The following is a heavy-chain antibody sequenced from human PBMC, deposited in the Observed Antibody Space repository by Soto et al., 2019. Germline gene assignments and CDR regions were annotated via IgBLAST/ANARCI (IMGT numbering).Heavy chain of an antibody. J-gene: IGHJ5*02. Sequence: GGSLRLSCAASGFTFSSYAMSWVRQAPGKGLEWVSAISGSGGSTYYADSVKGRFTISRDNSKNTLYLQMNSLRAEDTAVYYCAKDPGTIFGVVIEGGFDPWGQGTLVTVSS. CDR3: AKDPGTIFGVVIEGGFDP. V-gene: IGHV3-23*01. D-gene: IGHD3-3*01. CDR2: ISGSGGST. CDR1: GFTFSSYA.